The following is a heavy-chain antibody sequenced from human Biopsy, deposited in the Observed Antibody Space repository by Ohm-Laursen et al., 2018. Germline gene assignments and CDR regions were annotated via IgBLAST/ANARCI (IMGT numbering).Heavy chain of an antibody. CDR1: GVSISTYY. J-gene: IGHJ3*01. D-gene: IGHD3-3*01. CDR3: ARLFRLDDYWNDDPPDGFDV. Sequence: SDTLSLTCTVSGVSISTYYWSWIRQSPGRGLEWIAYIYYSGSTDYNPSLKSRVTISLDTSKNQFSLQLTSVTAADTAMFFCARLFRLDDYWNDDPPDGFDVWGQGTMVTVSS. CDR2: IYYSGST. V-gene: IGHV4-59*07.